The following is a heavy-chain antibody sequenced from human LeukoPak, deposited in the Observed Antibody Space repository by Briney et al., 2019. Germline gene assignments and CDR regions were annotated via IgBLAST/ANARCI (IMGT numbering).Heavy chain of an antibody. J-gene: IGHJ6*03. D-gene: IGHD3-3*01. V-gene: IGHV3-23*01. CDR1: GFTFSSYA. Sequence: GGSLRLSCAASGFTFSSYAMSWVRQAPGKGLEWVSAISGSGGSTYYADPVKGRFTISRDNSKNTLYLQMNSLRAEDTAVYYCATSIRFLEWLPPSGYMDVWGKGTTVTVSS. CDR2: ISGSGGST. CDR3: ATSIRFLEWLPPSGYMDV.